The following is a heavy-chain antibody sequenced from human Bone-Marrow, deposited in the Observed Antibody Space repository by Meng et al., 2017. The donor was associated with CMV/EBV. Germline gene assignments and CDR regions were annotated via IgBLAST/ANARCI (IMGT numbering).Heavy chain of an antibody. D-gene: IGHD2-2*01. Sequence: ASVKVSCKASGYTFTGYYMHWVRQAPGQGLEWMGWINPNSGGTNYAQKFQGRVTMTRDTSISTAYMELSRLRSDDTAVYYCARDLYCSSISCYTGDYFDYWGRGTLVTVSS. CDR2: INPNSGGT. V-gene: IGHV1-2*02. CDR3: ARDLYCSSISCYTGDYFDY. CDR1: GYTFTGYY. J-gene: IGHJ4*02.